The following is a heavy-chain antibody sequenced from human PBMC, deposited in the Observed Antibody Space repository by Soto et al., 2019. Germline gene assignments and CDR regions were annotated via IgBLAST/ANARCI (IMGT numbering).Heavy chain of an antibody. CDR1: GGSITSGGYY. CDR3: ARATTTVTTFDS. Sequence: QLPLQEPGPGLVKPFQTLSLTCSVSGGSITSGGYYWSWIRQVPGKGLEWIGNIYYTGSTYYNAALKIRLTISVDTSKSQFSLNLSSVTAADTAVYFWARATTTVTTFDSWGQGTQVTVSS. CDR2: IYYTGST. D-gene: IGHD4-17*01. V-gene: IGHV4-31*03. J-gene: IGHJ4*02.